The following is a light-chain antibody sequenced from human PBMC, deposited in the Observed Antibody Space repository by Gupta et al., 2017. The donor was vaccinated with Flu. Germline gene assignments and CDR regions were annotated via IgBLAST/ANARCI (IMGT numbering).Light chain of an antibody. V-gene: IGKV3-11*01. Sequence: VLTQSPATRPVSPGERATLPCRASQSVSSYLAWYQQKPGQAPRLLIYDASNRATGIPARFSGSGSGTDFTLTISSLEPEDFAVYYCQQRSNWPPAFGQGTKLEIK. J-gene: IGKJ2*01. CDR3: QQRSNWPPA. CDR1: QSVSSY. CDR2: DAS.